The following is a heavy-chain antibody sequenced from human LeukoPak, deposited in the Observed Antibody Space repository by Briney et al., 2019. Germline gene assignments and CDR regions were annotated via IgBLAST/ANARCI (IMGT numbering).Heavy chain of an antibody. CDR1: GGSLSSSSYY. CDR2: IYYSGST. Sequence: SETLSLTCTVSGGSLSSSSYYWSWIRQPPGKGLEWIGYIYYSGSTNYNPSLKSRVTISVDTSKNQFSLKLSSVTAADTAVYYCARHRGYSYGYDAFDIWGQGTMVTVSS. D-gene: IGHD5-18*01. V-gene: IGHV4-61*01. CDR3: ARHRGYSYGYDAFDI. J-gene: IGHJ3*02.